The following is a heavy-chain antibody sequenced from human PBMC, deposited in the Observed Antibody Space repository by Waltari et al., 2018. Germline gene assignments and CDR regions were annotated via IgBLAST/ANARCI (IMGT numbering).Heavy chain of an antibody. D-gene: IGHD4-17*01. CDR2: IRGSGGST. CDR1: GFTFRSYA. J-gene: IGHJ4*02. CDR3: ASSLYGDYTQIWGRVFDY. V-gene: IGHV3-23*01. Sequence: VQLLESGGGLVQSGGSLRLSCAASGFTFRSYAINWVRQAPGEGVEWVSVIRGSGGSTDYADSVKGRFTISRDNSKNTLYLQMNNLRVEDTAVYYCASSLYGDYTQIWGRVFDYWGQGTLVTVSS.